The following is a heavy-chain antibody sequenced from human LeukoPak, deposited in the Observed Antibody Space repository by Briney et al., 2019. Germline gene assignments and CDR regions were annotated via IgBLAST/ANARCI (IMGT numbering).Heavy chain of an antibody. D-gene: IGHD3-22*01. CDR3: ARRYYDSSGYRGWYFDL. CDR2: IIPILGIA. J-gene: IGHJ2*01. V-gene: IGHV1-69*04. Sequence: ASVKVSCKASGGTFSSYAISWVRQAPGQGLEWMGRIIPILGIANYAQKFQGRVTITADKSTSTAYMELSSLRSEDTAVYYCARRYYDSSGYRGWYFDLWGRGTLVAVSS. CDR1: GGTFSSYA.